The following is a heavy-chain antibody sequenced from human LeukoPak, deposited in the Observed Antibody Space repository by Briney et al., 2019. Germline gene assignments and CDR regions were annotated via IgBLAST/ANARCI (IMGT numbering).Heavy chain of an antibody. CDR2: INPNRGGT. V-gene: IGHV1-2*02. Sequence: ASVKVSCKASGYTFTGYYMHWVRQAPGQGLEWMGRINPNRGGTNYAQKFQGRVTMTRDTSIRTAYMELSRLRSDDTAVYYCARDRAVATIGGVDYWGQGTLVTVSS. J-gene: IGHJ4*02. CDR3: ARDRAVATIGGVDY. D-gene: IGHD5-12*01. CDR1: GYTFTGYY.